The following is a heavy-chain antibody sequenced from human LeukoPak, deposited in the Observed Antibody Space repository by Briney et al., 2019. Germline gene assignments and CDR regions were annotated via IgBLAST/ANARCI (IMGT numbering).Heavy chain of an antibody. CDR3: AKDNRRALGILTGYYDGSAYFDY. CDR2: IRYDGSNK. CDR1: GFTFSSYA. J-gene: IGHJ4*02. Sequence: PGGSLRLSCAASGFTFSSYAMSWVRQAPGKGLEWVSFIRYDGSNKYYADSVKGRFTISRDNSKNTLYLHMNSLRAEDTAVYYCAKDNRRALGILTGYYDGSAYFDYWGQGTLVTVSS. V-gene: IGHV3-30*02. D-gene: IGHD3-9*01.